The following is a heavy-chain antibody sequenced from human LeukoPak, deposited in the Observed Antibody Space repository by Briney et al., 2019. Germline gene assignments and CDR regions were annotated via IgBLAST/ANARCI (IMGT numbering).Heavy chain of an antibody. CDR1: GFTFSTYA. D-gene: IGHD3-10*01. V-gene: IGHV3-30-3*01. CDR3: AKGGHDFDY. CDR2: ISYDGSNK. Sequence: PGRSLRLSCAASGFTFSTYAMHWVRQAPGKGLEWVAVISYDGSNKYYADSVKGRFTISRDNSKNTLYLQMNSLRAEDTAVYYCAKGGHDFDYWGQGTLVTVSS. J-gene: IGHJ4*02.